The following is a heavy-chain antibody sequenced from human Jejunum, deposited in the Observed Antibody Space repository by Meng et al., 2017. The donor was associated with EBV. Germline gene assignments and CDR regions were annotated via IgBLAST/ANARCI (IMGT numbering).Heavy chain of an antibody. CDR2: IIPFFGTT. J-gene: IGHJ4*02. V-gene: IGHV1-69*01. D-gene: IGHD2-8*01. Sequence: QVQLVQSGAEGXXXXXXVKXSXXASEDTSSRYSISWVRQAPGQGLQWMGGIIPFFGTTNYSQRFQDRVTITADESTSTVYIELGSLGSDDTAIYYCAREEAATYGVYFDCWGQGTLVTVSS. CDR1: EDTSSRYS. CDR3: AREEAATYGVYFDC.